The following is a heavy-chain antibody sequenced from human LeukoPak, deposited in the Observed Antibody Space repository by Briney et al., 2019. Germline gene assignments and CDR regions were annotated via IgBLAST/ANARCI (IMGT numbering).Heavy chain of an antibody. CDR3: ATYSSLNRREFQY. CDR2: ISYDGSNK. J-gene: IGHJ1*01. Sequence: GGSLRLSCAASGFTFSSYAMSWVRQAPGKGLEWVAVISYDGSNKYYADSVKGRFTISRDNSKNTLYLQMNSLRAEDTAVYYCATYSSLNRREFQYWGQGTLLTVSS. CDR1: GFTFSSYA. V-gene: IGHV3-30-3*01. D-gene: IGHD3-22*01.